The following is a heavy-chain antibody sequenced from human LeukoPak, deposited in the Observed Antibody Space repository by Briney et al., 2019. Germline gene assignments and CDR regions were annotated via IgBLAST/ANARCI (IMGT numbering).Heavy chain of an antibody. CDR2: ISSTSTYI. CDR1: GLTFCDYS. CDR3: AGDVCSGATCYSYTHAH. Sequence: PGGSLRLSCAAPGLTFCDYSMNWVRQAPGKGLEWVSYISSTSTYINYADSVRGRFTISRDNAKNSLYLQMNSLRDEDTAVYYCAGDVCSGATCYSYTHAHWGQGTLVTVSS. J-gene: IGHJ4*02. V-gene: IGHV3-48*02. D-gene: IGHD2-15*01.